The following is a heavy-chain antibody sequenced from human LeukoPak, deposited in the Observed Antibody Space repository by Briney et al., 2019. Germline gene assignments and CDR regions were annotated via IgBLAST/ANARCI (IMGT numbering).Heavy chain of an antibody. Sequence: SVKVSCKASGGTFSNYAISWVRQAPGQGLEWMGRFMPIFGTANHAQKFQGRVAITTDESTTTAYMELSSLKSEDTAVYYCARGESYTSSGYYYWGQGTLVTVSS. J-gene: IGHJ4*02. CDR2: FMPIFGTA. V-gene: IGHV1-69*05. D-gene: IGHD3-22*01. CDR1: GGTFSNYA. CDR3: ARGESYTSSGYYY.